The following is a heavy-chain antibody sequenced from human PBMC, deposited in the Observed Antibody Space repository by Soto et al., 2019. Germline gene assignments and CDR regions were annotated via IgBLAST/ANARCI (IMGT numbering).Heavy chain of an antibody. CDR1: GYTFTSYD. V-gene: IGHV1-8*01. Sequence: QVQLVQSGAEVKKPGASVKVSCKASGYTFTSYDINWVRRATGQGLEWMGWMNPNSGNTGYAQKFQGRVTMTRNTSISTAYMELSSLRSEDTVAYYCARGDVVVPAASFDYWGQGTLVTVSS. J-gene: IGHJ4*02. D-gene: IGHD2-2*01. CDR2: MNPNSGNT. CDR3: ARGDVVVPAASFDY.